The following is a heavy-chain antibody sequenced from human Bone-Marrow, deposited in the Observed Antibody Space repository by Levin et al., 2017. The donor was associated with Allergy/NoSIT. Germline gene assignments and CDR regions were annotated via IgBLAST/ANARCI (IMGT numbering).Heavy chain of an antibody. CDR3: ARDDIWNGNNWFDP. Sequence: ASVKVSCKASGYKFINYGFSWVRQAPGQGLEWLGWISGNRGNTKYAQKFQDRVTMTNDASTSTTYMELRSLRSDDTAIYFCARDDIWNGNNWFDPWGQGTLVLVSS. CDR2: ISGNRGNT. J-gene: IGHJ5*02. D-gene: IGHD3-3*01. CDR1: GYKFINYG. V-gene: IGHV1-18*01.